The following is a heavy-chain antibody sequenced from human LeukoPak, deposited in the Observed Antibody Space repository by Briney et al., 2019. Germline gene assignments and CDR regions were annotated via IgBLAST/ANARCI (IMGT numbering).Heavy chain of an antibody. D-gene: IGHD2-15*01. CDR3: ASQGLLAFDY. Sequence: KASETLSLTCTVSGGSISSSSYYWGWIRQPPGKGLEWIGSIYYSGSTYYNPSLKSRVTISVDTSKNQFSLKLSSVTAADTAVYYCASQGLLAFDYWGQGTLVTVSS. J-gene: IGHJ4*02. CDR2: IYYSGST. V-gene: IGHV4-39*01. CDR1: GGSISSSSYY.